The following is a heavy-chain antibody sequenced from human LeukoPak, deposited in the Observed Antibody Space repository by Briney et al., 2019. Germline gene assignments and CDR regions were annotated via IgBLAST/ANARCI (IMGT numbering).Heavy chain of an antibody. V-gene: IGHV3-30*04. J-gene: IGHJ4*02. D-gene: IGHD3-9*01. CDR2: ISYDGSNK. CDR1: GFTFSSYA. CDR3: ATGYKYDITLDY. Sequence: GGSLRLSCAASGFTFSSYAMHCVREAPGRGLERVAVISYDGSNKYYADSVKGRFTISRDNSKNTLYLQMNSLRAEDTAVYYCATGYKYDITLDYWGQGTLVTVSS.